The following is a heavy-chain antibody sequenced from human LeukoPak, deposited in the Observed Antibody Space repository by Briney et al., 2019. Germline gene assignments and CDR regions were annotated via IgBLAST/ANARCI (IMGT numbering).Heavy chain of an antibody. D-gene: IGHD6-13*01. CDR2: ISKSGTST. CDR1: GFTFSSYA. V-gene: IGHV3-23*01. J-gene: IGHJ4*02. Sequence: PGGSLRLSCAASGFTFSSYAMSWVRQAPGKGLEWVSAISKSGTSTYYADSVKGRFTISRDNSRNTLYLQMNSLRAGDTAVYYCAKDRSSSWYNQFDYWGQGTLVTVSS. CDR3: AKDRSSSWYNQFDY.